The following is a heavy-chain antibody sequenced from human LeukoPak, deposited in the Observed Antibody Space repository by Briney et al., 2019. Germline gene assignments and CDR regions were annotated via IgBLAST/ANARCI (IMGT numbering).Heavy chain of an antibody. CDR1: GYTFTSYG. J-gene: IGHJ4*02. CDR2: ISAYNGNT. V-gene: IGHV1-18*01. D-gene: IGHD3-22*01. CDR3: ARENYYDSSGYSLDY. Sequence: APVKVSCKASGYTFTSYGISWVRQAPGQGLEWMGWISAYNGNTNYAQKLQGRVTMTTDTSTSTAYMELRSLRSDDTAVYYCARENYYDSSGYSLDYWGQGTLVTVSS.